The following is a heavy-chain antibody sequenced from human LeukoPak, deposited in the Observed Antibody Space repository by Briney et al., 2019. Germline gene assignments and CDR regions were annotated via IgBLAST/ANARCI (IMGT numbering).Heavy chain of an antibody. J-gene: IGHJ4*02. CDR1: GGSISSYY. D-gene: IGHD5-24*01. CDR3: AIAAEDGYNGVGYFDY. Sequence: SETLSLTCTVSGGSISSYYWSWIRQPPGKGLEWIGYIYYSGSTNYNPSLKSRVTISVDTSKNQFSLKLSSVTAADTAVYYCAIAAEDGYNGVGYFDYWGQGTLVTVSS. CDR2: IYYSGST. V-gene: IGHV4-59*01.